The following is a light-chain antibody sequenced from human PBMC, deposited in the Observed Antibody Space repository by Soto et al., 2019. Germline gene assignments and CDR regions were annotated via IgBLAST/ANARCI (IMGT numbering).Light chain of an antibody. V-gene: IGKV3-15*01. J-gene: IGKJ2*01. Sequence: EIVMTQSPATLSVSAGERATLSCRASQSVSSNLAWYQKQPGQAPRLLMFGASTRATGIPARFSGSGSGTEFTLTISSLQSEDFAVYYCQQYYSTPPYTFGQGTKLEIK. CDR3: QQYYSTPPYT. CDR2: GAS. CDR1: QSVSSN.